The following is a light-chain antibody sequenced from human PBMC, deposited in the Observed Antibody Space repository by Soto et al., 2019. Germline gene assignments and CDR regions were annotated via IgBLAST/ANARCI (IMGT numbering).Light chain of an antibody. J-gene: IGLJ2*01. V-gene: IGLV2-23*01. CDR1: SSDVGSYNL. CDR3: CSYGGSSPV. CDR2: EGS. Sequence: QSALTQPASVSGSPGQSITISCTGTSSDVGSYNLVSWYQQHPGKAPNLMIYEGSKRPSAVSNRFSGSKSGNTASLTISGLQAEDEADYYCCSYGGSSPVFGGGTKLTVL.